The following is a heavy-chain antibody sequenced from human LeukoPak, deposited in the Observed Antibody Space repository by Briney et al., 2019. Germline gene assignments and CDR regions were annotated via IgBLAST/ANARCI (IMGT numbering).Heavy chain of an antibody. CDR1: GYAFTGYY. Sequence: GASVKVSCKASGYAFTGYYMHWVRQAPGQGLEWMGWINPNSGGTNYAQKFQGRVTMTRDTSISTAYMELSRLRSDDTAVYYCARVRKVHRICDYWGQGTLVTVSS. V-gene: IGHV1-2*02. J-gene: IGHJ4*02. CDR2: INPNSGGT. CDR3: ARVRKVHRICDY. D-gene: IGHD2-15*01.